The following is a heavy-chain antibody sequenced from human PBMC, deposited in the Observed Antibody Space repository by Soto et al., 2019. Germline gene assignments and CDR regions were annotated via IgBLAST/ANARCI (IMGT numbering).Heavy chain of an antibody. D-gene: IGHD4-17*01. CDR1: GGTFSSYA. CDR3: AVDPTGDYVGAFDI. Sequence: ASVKVSCKASGGTFSSYAISWVRQAPGQGLEWMGGIIPIFGTANYAQKFQGRVTITADESTSTAYMELSGLRVDDTAVYYCAVDPTGDYVGAFDIWGQGTMVTVSS. J-gene: IGHJ3*02. CDR2: IIPIFGTA. V-gene: IGHV1-69*13.